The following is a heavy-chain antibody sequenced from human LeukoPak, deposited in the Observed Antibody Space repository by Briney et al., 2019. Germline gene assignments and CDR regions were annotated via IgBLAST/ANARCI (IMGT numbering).Heavy chain of an antibody. Sequence: GGSLRLSCAGSGFIFNNYAMHWVRQPPGKGLEWVSGISWNSGSIDYADSVKGRFTISRDNAKNSLYLQMNSLRPEDTALYYCAKGVPAGSTYYYYAMDVWGQGTTVTVSS. CDR2: ISWNSGSI. V-gene: IGHV3-9*01. CDR1: GFIFNNYA. CDR3: AKGVPAGSTYYYYAMDV. D-gene: IGHD2-2*01. J-gene: IGHJ6*02.